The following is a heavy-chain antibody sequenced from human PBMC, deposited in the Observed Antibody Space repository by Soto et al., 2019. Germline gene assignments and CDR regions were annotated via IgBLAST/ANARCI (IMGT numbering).Heavy chain of an antibody. J-gene: IGHJ6*02. CDR3: VRDADETAIVPAPWIV. V-gene: IGHV4-4*02. CDR2: IYHSGST. D-gene: IGHD2-21*02. Sequence: HVHLQESGPGLVNPSGTLTLTCAVSGGSISSSHWWGWVRKATGKGLEWIGEIYHSGSTNYNPSLKSRITMSVDKSKNQFSVNLSAVTAADTAVYYCVRDADETAIVPAPWIVWGRGTMVTVSS. CDR1: GGSISSSHW.